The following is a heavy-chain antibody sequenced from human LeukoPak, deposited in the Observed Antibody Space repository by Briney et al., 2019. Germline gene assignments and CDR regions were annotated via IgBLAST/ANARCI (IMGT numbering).Heavy chain of an antibody. Sequence: PSETLSLTCTVYGGSFSGYYWSWIRQPPGKGLEWVSYISSSGSTIYYADSVKGRFTISRDNAKNSLYLQMNSLRAEDTAVYYCAREPPYGSGSLDYWGQGTLVTVSS. J-gene: IGHJ4*02. V-gene: IGHV3-11*04. CDR1: GGSFSGYY. CDR2: ISSSGSTI. D-gene: IGHD2-15*01. CDR3: AREPPYGSGSLDY.